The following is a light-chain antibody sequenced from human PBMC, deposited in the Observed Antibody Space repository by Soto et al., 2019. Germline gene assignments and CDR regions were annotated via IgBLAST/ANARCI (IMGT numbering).Light chain of an antibody. CDR2: GPS. J-gene: IGKJ3*01. V-gene: IGKV3-20*01. CDR1: QNVYINS. CDR3: QQYGGAPFT. Sequence: EIVLTQSPRTLSLSPGKSATLSCRASQNVYINSLAWFQQKPGQTPRLLIYGPSTRAAGVPDRFTGSGSGADFALTITSLEPEDFAMYYCQQYGGAPFTFGPGT.